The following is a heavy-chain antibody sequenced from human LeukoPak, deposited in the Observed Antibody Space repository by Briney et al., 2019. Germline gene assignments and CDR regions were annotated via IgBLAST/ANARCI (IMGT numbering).Heavy chain of an antibody. CDR3: AKESPFFDY. V-gene: IGHV3-23*01. Sequence: GGSLRLSCAASGFTFSRYAMSWVRQAPGKGLEWVSAISGSGGSTYYADSVKGRFTISRDNSKNTVSLQMNSLRAEDTAVFYYAKESPFFDYCGQKTLVTVSS. CDR2: ISGSGGST. CDR1: GFTFSRYA. J-gene: IGHJ4*02.